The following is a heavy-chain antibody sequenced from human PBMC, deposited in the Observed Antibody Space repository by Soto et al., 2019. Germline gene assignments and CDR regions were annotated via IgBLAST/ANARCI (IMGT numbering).Heavy chain of an antibody. Sequence: QVQLQQWGAGLLKPSETLSLTCAVYGGSFSGYYWSWIRQPPGKGLEWIGEINHSGSTNYNPSLKSRVTISVDTSKNQISLKLCSVTAADTAVYYCARGLQSRKVYSSSSYWGQGTLVTVSS. CDR1: GGSFSGYY. V-gene: IGHV4-34*01. CDR3: ARGLQSRKVYSSSSY. CDR2: INHSGST. J-gene: IGHJ4*02. D-gene: IGHD6-6*01.